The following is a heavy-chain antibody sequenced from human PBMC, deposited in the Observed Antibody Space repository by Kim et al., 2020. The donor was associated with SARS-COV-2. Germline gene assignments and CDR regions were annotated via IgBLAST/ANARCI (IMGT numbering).Heavy chain of an antibody. Sequence: SETLSLTCTVSGGSISSGGYYWSWIRQHPGXXXEWIXYIYYSGSTYYNPSLKSRXXISVXXSKHXXSLXXSSVXXADTXVYYXARDHXXGDCXXPTXXYYSXXXVWXXXTTXXVSS. V-gene: IGHV4-31*03. D-gene: IGHD2-21*01. J-gene: IGHJ6*01. CDR2: IYYSGST. CDR3: ARDHXXGDCXXPTXXYYSXXXV. CDR1: GGSISSGGYY.